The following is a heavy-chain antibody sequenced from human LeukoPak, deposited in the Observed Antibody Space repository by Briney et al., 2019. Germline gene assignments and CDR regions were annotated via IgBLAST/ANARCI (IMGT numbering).Heavy chain of an antibody. CDR2: ISAYNGNT. D-gene: IGHD3-16*01. CDR1: GYTFTSYG. J-gene: IGHJ3*02. V-gene: IGHV1-18*01. CDR3: ARDRQLGAFDI. Sequence: ASVKVSCKASGYTFTSYGISWVRQAPGQGLEWMGWISAYNGNTNYAQKFQGRVTMTRDTSISTAYMELSRLRSDDAAVYYCARDRQLGAFDIWGQGTMVTVSS.